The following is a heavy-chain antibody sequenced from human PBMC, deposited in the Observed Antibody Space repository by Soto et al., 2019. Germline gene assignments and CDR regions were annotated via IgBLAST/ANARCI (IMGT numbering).Heavy chain of an antibody. D-gene: IGHD6-13*01. J-gene: IGHJ6*02. V-gene: IGHV3-33*01. CDR2: IWYDGSNK. Sequence: QVQLVESGGGVVQPGRSLRLSCAASGFTFSSYGMHWVRQAPGKGLEWVAVIWYDGSNKYYADSVKGRFTISRDNSKNTLYLQMNSLRAADTAVYYCARDIAAAGTSSYYYCMDVWGQGTTVTVSS. CDR3: ARDIAAAGTSSYYYCMDV. CDR1: GFTFSSYG.